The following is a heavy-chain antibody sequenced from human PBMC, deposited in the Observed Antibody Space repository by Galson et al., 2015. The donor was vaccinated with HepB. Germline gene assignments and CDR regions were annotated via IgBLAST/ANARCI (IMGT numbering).Heavy chain of an antibody. Sequence: SVKVSCKASGYTFSNYGFTWVRQAPGQGLEWMGWISGYNGNTNYAQKLQGRVTMTTDTSTNTAYMELRSLRSDDTAVYYCARTMIRGIIMYGWFDTWGQGTLVIVSS. V-gene: IGHV1-18*01. CDR2: ISGYNGNT. D-gene: IGHD3-10*01. CDR3: ARTMIRGIIMYGWFDT. J-gene: IGHJ5*02. CDR1: GYTFSNYG.